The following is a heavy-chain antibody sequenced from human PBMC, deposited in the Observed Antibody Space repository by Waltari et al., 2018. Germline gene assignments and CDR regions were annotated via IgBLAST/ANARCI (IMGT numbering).Heavy chain of an antibody. Sequence: QVQLVQSGAEVKKPGSSVKVSCKASGGTFSSYAISWVRQAPGQGLEWMGGIIPILGIANYAQKFQGRGTITADESTSTAYMELSSLRSEDTAVYYCARAEFGDYDFWSGYYKVGNWFDPWGQGTLVTVSS. D-gene: IGHD3-3*01. CDR3: ARAEFGDYDFWSGYYKVGNWFDP. CDR1: GGTFSSYA. V-gene: IGHV1-69*04. J-gene: IGHJ5*02. CDR2: IIPILGIA.